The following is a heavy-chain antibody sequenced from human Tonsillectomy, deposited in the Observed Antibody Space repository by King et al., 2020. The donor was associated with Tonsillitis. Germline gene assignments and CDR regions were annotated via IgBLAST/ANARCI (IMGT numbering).Heavy chain of an antibody. Sequence: QLVQSGAEVKRPVASVMVSCTASGYTFTSYALHWVRQAPGQRPEWMGWINAGNGNTKYSQMLQGRVTFTSDTSASTGYMEVSSLRSEDTAVYYCLSLIRATPYWGQGTLVTVSS. V-gene: IGHV1-3*01. CDR3: LSLIRATPY. J-gene: IGHJ4*02. CDR2: INAGNGNT. D-gene: IGHD3-10*01. CDR1: GYTFTSYA.